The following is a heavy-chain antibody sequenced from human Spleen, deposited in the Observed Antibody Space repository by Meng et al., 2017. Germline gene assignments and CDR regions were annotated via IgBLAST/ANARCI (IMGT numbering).Heavy chain of an antibody. CDR1: GGTFSAYA. V-gene: IGHV1-69*06. J-gene: IGHJ4*02. CDR3: ATGPRGVLRFLEWTN. CDR2: IIPIFDET. Sequence: SVKVSCKASGGTFSAYAVSWVRQAPGQGLEGMGGIIPIFDETNYAQKFQGRVTITADKSTTTIYMELSSLRSEDTAVYYCATGPRGVLRFLEWTNWGQGTLVT. D-gene: IGHD3-3*01.